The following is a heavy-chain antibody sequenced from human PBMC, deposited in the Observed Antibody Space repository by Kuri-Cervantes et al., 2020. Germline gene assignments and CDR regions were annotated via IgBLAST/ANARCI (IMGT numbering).Heavy chain of an antibody. V-gene: IGHV3-23*01. CDR1: GFTFSSYA. J-gene: IGHJ4*02. D-gene: IGHD5-12*01. CDR3: AIMGYSGYDFFY. CDR2: ISGSGGST. Sequence: LSLTCAASGFTFSSYAMHWVRQAPGKGLEWVSAISGSGGSTYYADSVKGRFTISRDNSKNTLYLQMNSLRAEDTAVYYCAIMGYSGYDFFYWGQGTLVTVSS.